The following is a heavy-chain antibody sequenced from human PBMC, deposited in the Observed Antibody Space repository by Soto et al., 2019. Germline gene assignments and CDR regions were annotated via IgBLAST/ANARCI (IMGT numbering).Heavy chain of an antibody. J-gene: IGHJ6*02. V-gene: IGHV4-30-4*01. D-gene: IGHD3-3*01. CDR2: IYYSGST. Sequence: SETLSLTCTVSGGSISSGDYYWSWIRQPPGKGLEWIGYIYYSGSTYYHPSLKSRVTIAVDTSKNQFSLKLSSVTAADTAVYYCARDDILGILYGGMDVWGQGTTVTVSS. CDR3: ARDDILGILYGGMDV. CDR1: GGSISSGDYY.